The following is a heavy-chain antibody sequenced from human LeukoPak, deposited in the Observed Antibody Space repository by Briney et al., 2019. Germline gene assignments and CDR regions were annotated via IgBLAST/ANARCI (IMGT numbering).Heavy chain of an antibody. Sequence: PGGSLRPSCAVSGFTFTDYYMSCIRQAPGKGLEWVSYMSSSSSYTNYADSVKGRFTISRDNAKNSLYLQMNSLRAEDTAVYYCARGSGKKLWLSDFDYWGQGTLVTVSS. CDR1: GFTFTDYY. V-gene: IGHV3-11*05. D-gene: IGHD5-18*01. J-gene: IGHJ4*02. CDR3: ARGSGKKLWLSDFDY. CDR2: MSSSSSYT.